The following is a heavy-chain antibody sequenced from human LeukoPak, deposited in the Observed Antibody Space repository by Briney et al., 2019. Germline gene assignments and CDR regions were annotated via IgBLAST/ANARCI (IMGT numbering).Heavy chain of an antibody. V-gene: IGHV4-59*01. D-gene: IGHD3-10*01. CDR3: ARDRDYYGSGSYYVGWFDP. J-gene: IGHJ5*02. Sequence: TSETLSLTCTVSGGSISSYYWSWIRQPPGKGLEWIGYIYYSGSTNYNPSLKSRVTISVDTSKNQFSLKLSSVTAADTAVYYCARDRDYYGSGSYYVGWFDPWGQGTLVTVSS. CDR2: IYYSGST. CDR1: GGSISSYY.